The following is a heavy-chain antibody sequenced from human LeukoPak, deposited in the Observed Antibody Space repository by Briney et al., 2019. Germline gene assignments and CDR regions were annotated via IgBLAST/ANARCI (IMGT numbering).Heavy chain of an antibody. J-gene: IGHJ4*02. V-gene: IGHV3-53*01. CDR1: GFTVSNNH. CDR3: ARGNTGFDYSESC. CDR2: IVNGATT. Sequence: GGSLRLSCAVSGFTVSNNHVTWVRQAPGEGLECVSVIVNGATTYYRDSVKGRFTISRDDAKNSLYLQMNSLRVDDTAIYYCARGNTGFDYSESCWGQGTLVTVS. D-gene: IGHD5-12*01.